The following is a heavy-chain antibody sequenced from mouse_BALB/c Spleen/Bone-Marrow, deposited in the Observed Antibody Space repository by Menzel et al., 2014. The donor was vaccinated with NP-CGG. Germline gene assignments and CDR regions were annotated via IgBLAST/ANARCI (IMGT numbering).Heavy chain of an antibody. CDR1: GYSTTSDYA. CDR2: ISYSANT. CDR3: TRGTTAGFAY. D-gene: IGHD1-2*01. Sequence: EVQLQQSGPGLVKPSQSLSLTCTVTGYSTTSDYACNWIRQFPGNKLEWMGYISYSANTNYNPSLKSRISITRDTSKNQFFLQLNSVTAEDTATYYCTRGTTAGFAYWGLGTLVTVSA. J-gene: IGHJ3*01. V-gene: IGHV3-2*02.